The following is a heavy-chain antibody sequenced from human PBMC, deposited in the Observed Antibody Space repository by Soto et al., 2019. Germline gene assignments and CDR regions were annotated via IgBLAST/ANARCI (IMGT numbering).Heavy chain of an antibody. CDR3: AIGRRAIAAAGTFWFDP. D-gene: IGHD6-13*01. V-gene: IGHV4-59*01. J-gene: IGHJ5*02. CDR1: GGSISSYY. Sequence: QVQLQESGPGLVKPSETLSLTCTVSGGSISSYYWSWIRQPPGEGLDWIGYISYSGSTNYSPSLKRRVTISKDTSKNHFSLKLSSVTAADTAVYYCAIGRRAIAAAGTFWFDPWGQGTLVTVSS. CDR2: ISYSGST.